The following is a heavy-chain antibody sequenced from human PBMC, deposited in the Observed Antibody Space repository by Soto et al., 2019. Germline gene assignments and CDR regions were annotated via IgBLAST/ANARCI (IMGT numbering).Heavy chain of an antibody. CDR2: IYYSGST. D-gene: IGHD3-10*01. V-gene: IGHV4-39*01. CDR3: ARDRRSGSYYGSNFDY. Sequence: SETLSLTCTVSGGSISSSSYYWGWIRQPPGKGLEWIGSIYYSGSTYYNPSLKSRVTISVDTSKNQFSLKLSSVTAADTAVYYCARDRRSGSYYGSNFDYWGQGTLVTVS. J-gene: IGHJ4*02. CDR1: GGSISSSSYY.